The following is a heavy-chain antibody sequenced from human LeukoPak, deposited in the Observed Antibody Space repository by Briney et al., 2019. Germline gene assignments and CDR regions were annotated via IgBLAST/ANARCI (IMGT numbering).Heavy chain of an antibody. CDR1: GFTVSSNY. D-gene: IGHD2-15*01. V-gene: IGHV3-23*01. CDR3: AKVKKDDPRAFDI. Sequence: GGSLRLSCAASGFTVSSNYMSWVRQAPGKGLEWVSAISGSGGSTYYADSVKGRFTISRDNSKNTLYLQMNGLRAEDTAVYYCAKVKKDDPRAFDIWGQGTMVTVSS. CDR2: ISGSGGST. J-gene: IGHJ3*02.